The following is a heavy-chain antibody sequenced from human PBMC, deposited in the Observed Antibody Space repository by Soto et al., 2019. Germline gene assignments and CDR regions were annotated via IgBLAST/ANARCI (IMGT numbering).Heavy chain of an antibody. CDR3: AGTRRFGIVVVPAAIRSCFVH. D-gene: IGHD2-2*01. Sequence: LTSTVDGGKIRDLDWSCIRKTKGKGLEWIGEINHSGSTNYNPSLKSRVTISVDTSKNQFSLKLSSVTAADTAVYYCAGTRRFGIVVVPAAIRSCFVHWGQGTLVTVSS. CDR1: GGKIRDLD. V-gene: IGHV4-34*08. CDR2: INHSGST. J-gene: IGHJ4*02.